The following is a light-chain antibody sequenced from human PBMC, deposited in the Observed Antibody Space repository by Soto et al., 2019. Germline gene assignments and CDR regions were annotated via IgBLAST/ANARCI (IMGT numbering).Light chain of an antibody. V-gene: IGLV2-8*01. CDR3: SSSAGTKNMV. Sequence: QSALTQPPSASGSPGQSVTISCTGTSSDVGASNYVSWYQQHPDKAPKLMISEVNKRPSGVPDRFSGSKSGNTASLTVSGLQAEDEADYYCSSSAGTKNMVFGGGTKLTVL. J-gene: IGLJ2*01. CDR2: EVN. CDR1: SSDVGASNY.